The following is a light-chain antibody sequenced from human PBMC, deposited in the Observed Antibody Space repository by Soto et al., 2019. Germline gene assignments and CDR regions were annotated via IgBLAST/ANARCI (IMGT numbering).Light chain of an antibody. Sequence: DIQMTQSPTTLSASVGDRVIITCRASKRMSAWLAWYQQKPGKAPTLLIYDASSLENGVPSRFSGSGSGTDFTLTISSLQPNDFATYYCQQYDTYPWTFGQGTKVEIK. CDR3: QQYDTYPWT. CDR1: KRMSAW. J-gene: IGKJ1*01. V-gene: IGKV1-5*01. CDR2: DAS.